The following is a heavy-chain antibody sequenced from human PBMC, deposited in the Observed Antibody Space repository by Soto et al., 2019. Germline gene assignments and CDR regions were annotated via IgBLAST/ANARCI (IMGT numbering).Heavy chain of an antibody. CDR3: ARNAPVYYLGSGASAKDYYYYGMDV. V-gene: IGHV4-34*01. J-gene: IGHJ6*02. CDR1: GGSFSGYY. D-gene: IGHD3-10*01. Sequence: QVQLQQWGAGLLKPSETPSLTCAVYGGSFSGYYWTWIRQPPGKGLEWIGEVNHSGSTKYNPSLKSRVTILRDASKNQFSLRLTSVTAADTAVYYCARNAPVYYLGSGASAKDYYYYGMDVWGRGTTVTV. CDR2: VNHSGST.